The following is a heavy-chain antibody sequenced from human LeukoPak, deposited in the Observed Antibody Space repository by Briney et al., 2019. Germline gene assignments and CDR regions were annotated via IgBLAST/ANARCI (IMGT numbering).Heavy chain of an antibody. J-gene: IGHJ5*02. CDR3: ASNRQDWFDP. V-gene: IGHV3-30*03. Sequence: PGGSLRLSCAASGFTFSSYGMHWVRQAPGKGLEWVALISYDGNIKYYADSVKGRFTISRDNSKNTLYVQMNSLRAEDTAVYYCASNRQDWFDPWGQGTLVTVSS. CDR1: GFTFSSYG. CDR2: ISYDGNIK.